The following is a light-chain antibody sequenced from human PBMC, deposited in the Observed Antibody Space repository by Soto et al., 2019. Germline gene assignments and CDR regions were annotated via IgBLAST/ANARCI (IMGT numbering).Light chain of an antibody. CDR1: SSDVGAYIY. CDR3: VSFTTSSSDV. Sequence: QSALTQPASVSGSPGQSITISCTGTSSDVGAYIYFSWYQQHPGKAPKLMIYDITNRPSGVSNRFSGSKSGNTASLTISGLQAEDEADYYCVSFTTSSSDVFGTGTKLTVL. CDR2: DIT. V-gene: IGLV2-14*01. J-gene: IGLJ1*01.